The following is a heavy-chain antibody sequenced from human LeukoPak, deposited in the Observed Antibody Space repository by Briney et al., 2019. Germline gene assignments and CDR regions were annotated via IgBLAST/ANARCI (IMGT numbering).Heavy chain of an antibody. CDR1: GYTFTGYY. Sequence: ASVKVSCKASGYTFTGYYMHWVRQAPGQGLEWMGWINPNSGGTNYAQKFQGRVTMTRDTSISTVYMELSSLRSEDTAVYYCARATTIDHYYYYYMDVWGKGTTVTISS. V-gene: IGHV1-2*02. CDR2: INPNSGGT. CDR3: ARATTIDHYYYYYMDV. J-gene: IGHJ6*03. D-gene: IGHD1-14*01.